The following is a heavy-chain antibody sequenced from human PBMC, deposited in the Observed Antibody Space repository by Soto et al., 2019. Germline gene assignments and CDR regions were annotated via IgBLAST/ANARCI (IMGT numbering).Heavy chain of an antibody. CDR2: INHSGST. CDR1: GGSFSGYY. J-gene: IGHJ6*03. D-gene: IGHD2-2*01. Sequence: PSETLSLTCAVHGGSFSGYYWSWIRQPPGKGLEWIGEINHSGSTNYNPSLKSRVTISVDTSKSQFSLKLSSVTAADTAVYYCARARGTRDIVVVPATSYYYYMDVWGKGTTVTVSS. V-gene: IGHV4-34*01. CDR3: ARARGTRDIVVVPATSYYYYMDV.